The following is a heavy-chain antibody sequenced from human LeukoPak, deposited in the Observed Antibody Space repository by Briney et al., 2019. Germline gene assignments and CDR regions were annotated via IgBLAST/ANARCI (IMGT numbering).Heavy chain of an antibody. D-gene: IGHD3-16*01. Sequence: GESLKISCKGSGYSFTSYWIGWVRQLPGKGLEWMGIIYPGDSDTRYSPSFQGQVTISADKSISTAYLQWSSLKASDTAVYYCARRCYDYVWGSYSSLDYFDYWGQGTLVTVSS. J-gene: IGHJ4*02. CDR3: ARRCYDYVWGSYSSLDYFDY. CDR1: GYSFTSYW. V-gene: IGHV5-51*01. CDR2: IYPGDSDT.